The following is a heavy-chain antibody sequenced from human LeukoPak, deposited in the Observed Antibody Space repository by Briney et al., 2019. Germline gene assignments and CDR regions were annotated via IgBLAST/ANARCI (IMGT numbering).Heavy chain of an antibody. J-gene: IGHJ4*02. CDR1: GFTFSSYW. CDR2: IKSKTDGGTT. Sequence: GGSLRLSCAASGFTFSSYWMHWVRQAPGRGLEWVGRIKSKTDGGTTDYAAPVKGRFTISRDDSKTTLYLQMNSLQTEDTAVYYCTTDQVVRGVTNDYWGQGTLVTVSS. V-gene: IGHV3-15*01. CDR3: TTDQVVRGVTNDY. D-gene: IGHD3-10*01.